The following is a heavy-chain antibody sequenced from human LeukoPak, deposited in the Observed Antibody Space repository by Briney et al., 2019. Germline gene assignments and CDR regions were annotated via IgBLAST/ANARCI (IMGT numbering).Heavy chain of an antibody. V-gene: IGHV1-69*13. CDR1: GGTFSSYA. J-gene: IGHJ5*02. CDR3: ARDWYYDSRWSWFDP. D-gene: IGHD3-22*01. CDR2: IIPIFGTA. Sequence: ASVKVSCKASGGTFSSYAMSWVRQAPGQGLEWMGGIIPIFGTANYAQKFQGRVTITADESTSTAYMELSSLRSEDTAVYYCARDWYYDSRWSWFDPWGQGTLVTVSS.